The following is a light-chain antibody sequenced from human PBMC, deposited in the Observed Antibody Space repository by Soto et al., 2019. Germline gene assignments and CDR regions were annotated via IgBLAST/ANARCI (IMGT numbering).Light chain of an antibody. CDR2: DVS. J-gene: IGLJ2*01. CDR1: SSDVGGYNY. CDR3: SSYTSSSTVV. Sequence: QSALTQPASVSGSPGXSITISCTGTSSDVGGYNYVSWYQQQPGKAPKLMIYDVSNRPSGVSNRFSGSKSGNTASLTISGLQAEDEADYYCSSYTSSSTVVFGGGTKLTVL. V-gene: IGLV2-14*01.